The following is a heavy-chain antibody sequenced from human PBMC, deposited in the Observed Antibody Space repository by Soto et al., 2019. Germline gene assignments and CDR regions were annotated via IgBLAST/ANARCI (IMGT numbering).Heavy chain of an antibody. D-gene: IGHD5-18*01. V-gene: IGHV3-23*01. CDR3: AKDIRGYSHGLGYYYYGMDV. J-gene: IGHJ6*02. Sequence: SXRXSCAASGITFSXCAMSWLLQAPGKGLDWASAISGSGGSTYYEDSVKGRFTIYRDNSKKTLYLQMNSLRAEDQAVYYCAKDIRGYSHGLGYYYYGMDVWGQGTTVTVSS. CDR2: ISGSGGST. CDR1: GITFSXCA.